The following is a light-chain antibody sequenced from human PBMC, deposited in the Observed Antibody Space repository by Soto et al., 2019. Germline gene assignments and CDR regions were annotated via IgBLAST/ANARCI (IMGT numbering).Light chain of an antibody. V-gene: IGKV1-5*03. CDR2: KAS. CDR1: QSISSW. CDR3: QQYISYSPYT. J-gene: IGKJ2*01. Sequence: DIQMTQSPSTLSASVGDRVTITCRASQSISSWLAWYQQKPGKAPKLLIYKASSLESGVPSRFSGGGSGTEFTLTISSLQPDDFATYYCQQYISYSPYTFGQGTKLEIK.